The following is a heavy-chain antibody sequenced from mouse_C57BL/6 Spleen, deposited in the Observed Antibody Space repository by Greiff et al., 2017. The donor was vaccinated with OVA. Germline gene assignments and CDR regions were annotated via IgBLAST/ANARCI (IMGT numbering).Heavy chain of an antibody. CDR1: GFTFSDYG. D-gene: IGHD2-2*01. CDR3: ARRGGYDRDLFAY. V-gene: IGHV5-17*01. J-gene: IGHJ3*01. Sequence: EVHLVESGGGLVKPGGSLKLSCAASGFTFSDYGMHWVRQAPEKGLEWVAYIRSGSSNNDSADTVKGRFTISRDNAKSTLFLQMTSLRSEDTAMYYCARRGGYDRDLFAYWGQGTLVTVSA. CDR2: IRSGSSNN.